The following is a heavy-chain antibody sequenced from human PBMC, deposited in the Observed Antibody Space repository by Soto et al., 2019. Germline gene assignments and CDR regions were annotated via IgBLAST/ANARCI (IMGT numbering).Heavy chain of an antibody. CDR2: IYSGGST. CDR1: GFTVRTKY. V-gene: IGHV3-66*01. CDR3: ARDPWAADY. J-gene: IGHJ4*02. Sequence: GGSLRLSCSASGFTVRTKYMSWVRQAPGKGLEWVSVIYSGGSTFYADSVRGRFTISRDNSKNTVNLQMNSLRAEDTAVYYCARDPWAADYWGQGTLVTVSS. D-gene: IGHD3-16*01.